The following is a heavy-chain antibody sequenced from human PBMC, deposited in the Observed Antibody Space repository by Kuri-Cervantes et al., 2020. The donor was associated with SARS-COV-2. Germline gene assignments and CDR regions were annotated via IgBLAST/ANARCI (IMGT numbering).Heavy chain of an antibody. D-gene: IGHD6-13*01. CDR3: ARAYSSNLPREVAGFDP. Sequence: SVKVSCKASGGTFSSYDISWVRQAPGQGLEWMGRIIPILGIANYAQKFQGRVTITADKSTSTAYMELSSLRSEDTAVYYCARAYSSNLPREVAGFDPWGQGTLVTVSS. CDR1: GGTFSSYD. J-gene: IGHJ5*02. V-gene: IGHV1-69*04. CDR2: IIPILGIA.